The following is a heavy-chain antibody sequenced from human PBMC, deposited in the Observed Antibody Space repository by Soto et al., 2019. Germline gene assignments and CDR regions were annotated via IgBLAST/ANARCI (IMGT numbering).Heavy chain of an antibody. Sequence: GSTNYNPSLKSRVTISIDTSKNQFSLKLSSVTAADTAVYYCARGSWSYYAYWGQGTLVTVSS. D-gene: IGHD3-3*01. V-gene: IGHV4-59*09. CDR3: ARGSWSYYAY. J-gene: IGHJ4*02. CDR2: GST.